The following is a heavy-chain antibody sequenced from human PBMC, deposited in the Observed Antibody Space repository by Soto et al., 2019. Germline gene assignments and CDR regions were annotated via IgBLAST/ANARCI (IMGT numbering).Heavy chain of an antibody. J-gene: IGHJ4*02. CDR2: IIPCSGNR. CDR1: GYSFSFYG. Sequence: SVKVSCKASGYSFSFYGINWVRQARGQGLEWIGWIIPCSGNRNFAQKFEDRVTITTDMSTNTVFMELSSLRSDDTAMYYCAASVPDHFDYWGQGTLVTVSS. V-gene: IGHV1-58*02. CDR3: AASVPDHFDY. D-gene: IGHD1-1*01.